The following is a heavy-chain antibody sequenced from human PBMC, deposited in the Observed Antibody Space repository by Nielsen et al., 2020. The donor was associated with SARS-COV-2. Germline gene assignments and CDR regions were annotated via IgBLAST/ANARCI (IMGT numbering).Heavy chain of an antibody. J-gene: IGHJ3*02. CDR1: GFTFSRHA. V-gene: IGHV3-23*01. D-gene: IGHD2-15*01. Sequence: GESLKISCAASGFTFSRHAMKWVRQAPGKGLEWVSIIGAGGDNIYYADSVKGRFTISRDNGKNSLYLQMNSLRVDDTAFYYCARDTRAFDIWGLGTMVAVSS. CDR3: ARDTRAFDI. CDR2: IGAGGDNI.